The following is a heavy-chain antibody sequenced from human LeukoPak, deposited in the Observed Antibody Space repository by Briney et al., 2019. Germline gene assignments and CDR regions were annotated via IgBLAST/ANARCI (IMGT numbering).Heavy chain of an antibody. CDR2: ISGSGDTT. CDR1: GFTFSSYA. D-gene: IGHD6-13*01. Sequence: GGSLRLSCAASGFTFSSYAMSWVRQAPGKGLEWVSVISGSGDTTYYTDSVKGRFTISRDNSKNTLYLEMNSLRAEDTAVYYCAKGIRSSSWYCFDYWGQGTLVSVS. J-gene: IGHJ4*02. CDR3: AKGIRSSSWYCFDY. V-gene: IGHV3-23*01.